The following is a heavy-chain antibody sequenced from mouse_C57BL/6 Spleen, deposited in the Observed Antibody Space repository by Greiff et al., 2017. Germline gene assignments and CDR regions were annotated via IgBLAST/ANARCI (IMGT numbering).Heavy chain of an antibody. D-gene: IGHD2-4*01. J-gene: IGHJ4*01. CDR2: IRSKSNNYAT. CDR1: GFSFNTYA. CDR3: VRQNDYDGVYYAMDY. V-gene: IGHV10-1*01. Sequence: EVNVVESGGGLVQPKGSLKLSCAASGFSFNTYAMNWVRQAPGKGLEWVARIRSKSNNYATYYADSVKDRFTISRDDSESMLYLQMNNLKTEDTAMYYCVRQNDYDGVYYAMDYWGQGTSVTVSS.